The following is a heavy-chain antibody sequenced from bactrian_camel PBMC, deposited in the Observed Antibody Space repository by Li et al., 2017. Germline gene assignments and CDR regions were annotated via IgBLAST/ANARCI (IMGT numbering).Heavy chain of an antibody. J-gene: IGHJ4*01. V-gene: IGHV3S1*01. D-gene: IGHD7*01. CDR1: GFTYLRNC. CDR2: IYTGAPRT. Sequence: VQLVESGGGSVEAGRSLRLSCKADGFTYLRNCMGWFRQAPGKEREGVAGIYTGAPRTYYADSVKGRATISVDKDKNTMFLQMNNLRSDDTGVYYCAAAPGYITPWHVRNQYRLWGQGTQVTVS. CDR3: AAAPGYITPWHVRNQYRL.